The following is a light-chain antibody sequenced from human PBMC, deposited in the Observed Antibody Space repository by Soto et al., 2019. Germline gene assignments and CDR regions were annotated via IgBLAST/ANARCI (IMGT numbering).Light chain of an antibody. Sequence: EIVLTQSPATLSSSPGERATLSCRASQSVFNNHIGWYQQKPGQAPRRLIFGASFRATGIPDRFSGSGSGTDFTLTISRLEPEDFAVYYCQQYGSSPTTFGQGTKVDIK. CDR1: QSVFNNH. CDR2: GAS. V-gene: IGKV3-20*01. CDR3: QQYGSSPTT. J-gene: IGKJ1*01.